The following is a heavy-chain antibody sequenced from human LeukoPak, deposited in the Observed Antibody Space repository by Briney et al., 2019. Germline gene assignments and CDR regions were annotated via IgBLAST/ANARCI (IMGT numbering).Heavy chain of an antibody. Sequence: GGSLRLSCAASGFTFSSYEMSWVRQALGKGLEWVSYISSSGSTIYYADSVKGRFTISRDNAKNSLYLQMNSLRAEDTAVYYCAELGITMIGGVWGKGTTVTISS. J-gene: IGHJ6*04. CDR3: AELGITMIGGV. D-gene: IGHD3-10*02. CDR1: GFTFSSYE. CDR2: ISSSGSTI. V-gene: IGHV3-48*03.